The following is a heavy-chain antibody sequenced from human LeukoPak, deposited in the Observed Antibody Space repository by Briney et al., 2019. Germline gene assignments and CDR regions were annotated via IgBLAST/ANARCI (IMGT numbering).Heavy chain of an antibody. Sequence: ASVKVSCKVSGYSLIELSMHWVRHGPGKGLEWVGGFYTEDGETIYAQKFQGRVTMTEDTSTDTAYMELSSLRSEDTAVYYCARGRSSSGPSDYCRQGSLVTASS. CDR3: ARGRSSSGPSDY. CDR2: FYTEDGET. CDR1: GYSLIELS. D-gene: IGHD6-6*01. J-gene: IGHJ4*02. V-gene: IGHV1-24*01.